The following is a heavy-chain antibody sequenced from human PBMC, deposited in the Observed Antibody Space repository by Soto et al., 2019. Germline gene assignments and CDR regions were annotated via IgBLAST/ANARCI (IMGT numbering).Heavy chain of an antibody. CDR3: ARIKWGLNYYNGMDV. V-gene: IGHV1-2*02. J-gene: IGHJ6*02. CDR1: GYSFSDYF. CDR2: INPKTAAT. D-gene: IGHD1-26*01. Sequence: ASVKVACKPSGYSFSDYFIQWVRQAPGQGLEWVAWINPKTAATNYAKKFQGRVSVTWDTSSTTAYMELTSLRPDDTAVYYCARIKWGLNYYNGMDVWGQGTTATVSS.